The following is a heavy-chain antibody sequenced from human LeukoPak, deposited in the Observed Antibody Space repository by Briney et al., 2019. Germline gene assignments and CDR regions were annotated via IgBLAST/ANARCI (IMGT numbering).Heavy chain of an antibody. CDR1: GFTFSSYE. CDR3: ARDCCGGSHYYYYYMDV. V-gene: IGHV3-48*03. D-gene: IGHD2-21*01. J-gene: IGHJ6*03. CDR2: ISSSGSTI. Sequence: GGSLRLSCAASGFTFSSYEMNWVRQAPGKGLEWVSYISSSGSTIYYADSVKGRFTISRDNAKNSLYLQMNSLRDEDTALYYCARDCCGGSHYYYYYMDVWGKGTTVTVSS.